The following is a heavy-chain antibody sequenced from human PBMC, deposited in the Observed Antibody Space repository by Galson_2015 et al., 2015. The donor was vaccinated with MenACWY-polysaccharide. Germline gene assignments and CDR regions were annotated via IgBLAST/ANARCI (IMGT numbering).Heavy chain of an antibody. CDR3: ARGVYSLDS. D-gene: IGHD4-11*01. CDR2: INEDEREK. Sequence: SLRLSCAVSGFTFGNYWMTWVRQAPGEGLEGVANINEDEREKYHLDSVKGRFTISRDDAKSSLYLQMNSLRAEDTAVYYCARGVYSLDSWGQGTLVTVSS. CDR1: GFTFGNYW. V-gene: IGHV3-7*01. J-gene: IGHJ4*02.